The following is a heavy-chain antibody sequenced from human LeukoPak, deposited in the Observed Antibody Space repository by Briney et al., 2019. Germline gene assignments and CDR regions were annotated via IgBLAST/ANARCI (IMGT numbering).Heavy chain of an antibody. Sequence: GGSLRLSCAASGFPFSIYWMSWVCQAPGQGLEWVAYMKQDGGEKYYVDSVKGRFTISRDNAKNSLYLQMNSLRGEDTAVYYCARHRRIAIRLTAYDVWGHGTMVTVSS. V-gene: IGHV3-7*01. D-gene: IGHD2-21*01. CDR1: GFPFSIYW. CDR2: MKQDGGEK. CDR3: ARHRRIAIRLTAYDV. J-gene: IGHJ3*01.